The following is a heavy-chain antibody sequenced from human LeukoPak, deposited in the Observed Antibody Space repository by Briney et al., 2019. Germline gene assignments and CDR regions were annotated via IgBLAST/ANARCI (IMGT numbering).Heavy chain of an antibody. V-gene: IGHV4-59*08. CDR2: IYYSGST. Sequence: SETLSLTCTVSGGSISSYYWSWIRQPPGKGLEWIGYIYYSGSTNYNPSLKSRVTISVDTSKNQFSLKLSSVTAADTAVYYCAGSYSSGWYVNYWGQGTLVTVSS. D-gene: IGHD6-19*01. J-gene: IGHJ4*02. CDR1: GGSISSYY. CDR3: AGSYSSGWYVNY.